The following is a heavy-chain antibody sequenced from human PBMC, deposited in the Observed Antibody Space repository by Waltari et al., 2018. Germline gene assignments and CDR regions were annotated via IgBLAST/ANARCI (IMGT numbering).Heavy chain of an antibody. D-gene: IGHD3-22*01. CDR3: AGLIVVVITGGWFDP. J-gene: IGHJ5*02. CDR2: IYYSGST. Sequence: QVQLQQWGAGLVKPSETLSLTCTVPGGSISSHYWSWIRQPPGKGLEWIGYIYYSGSTNYNPSLKSRVTISVDTSKNQFSLKLSSVTAADTAVYYCAGLIVVVITGGWFDPWGQGTLVTVSS. V-gene: IGHV4-59*11. CDR1: GGSISSHY.